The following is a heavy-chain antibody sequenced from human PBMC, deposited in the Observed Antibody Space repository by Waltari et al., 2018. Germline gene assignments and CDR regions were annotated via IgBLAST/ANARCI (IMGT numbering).Heavy chain of an antibody. D-gene: IGHD3-22*01. J-gene: IGHJ4*02. V-gene: IGHV4-59*08. CDR2: FYYSGGP. CDR3: ARSTSGYSSPFDS. Sequence: QVQLQESGPGLVKPSETLSLTCSVSGASIYNYYWSWLRQPPGKGLEWLGYFYYSGGPNYNPSLQGRVSISLHTSKNEVSLKLTSVTAADTAVYYCARSTSGYSSPFDSWGQGTLVTVSS. CDR1: GASIYNYY.